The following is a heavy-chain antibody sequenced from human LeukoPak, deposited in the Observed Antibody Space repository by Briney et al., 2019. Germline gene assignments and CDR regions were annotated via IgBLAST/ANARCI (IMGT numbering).Heavy chain of an antibody. CDR3: AGTGTTLLYAFDI. J-gene: IGHJ3*02. D-gene: IGHD1-7*01. CDR2: SSSSGSTI. Sequence: AGGSLRLSRAASGFTFSDYYMSWIRQAPGKGLEWVSYSSSSGSTIYYADSVKGRFTISRDNAKNSLYLQMNSLRAEDTAVYYCAGTGTTLLYAFDIWGQGTMVTVSS. V-gene: IGHV3-11*04. CDR1: GFTFSDYY.